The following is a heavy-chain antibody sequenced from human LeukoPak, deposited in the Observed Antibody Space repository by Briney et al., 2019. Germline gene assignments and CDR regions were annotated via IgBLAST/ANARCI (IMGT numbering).Heavy chain of an antibody. CDR3: ARGAQSDFWSGYYSPHYNWFDP. V-gene: IGHV4-34*01. J-gene: IGHJ5*02. Sequence: SETLSLTCAVYGGSFSGYYWSWIRQPPGKGLEWIGEISHSGSTNYNPSLKSRVTISVDTSKNQFSLKLSSVTAADTAVYYCARGAQSDFWSGYYSPHYNWFDPWGQGTLVTVSS. CDR1: GGSFSGYY. D-gene: IGHD3-3*01. CDR2: ISHSGST.